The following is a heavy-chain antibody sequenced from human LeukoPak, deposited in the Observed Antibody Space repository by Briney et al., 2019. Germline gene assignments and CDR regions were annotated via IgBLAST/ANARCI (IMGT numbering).Heavy chain of an antibody. CDR1: GGSISNSSHY. V-gene: IGHV4-39*07. CDR2: IYYSGST. J-gene: IGHJ5*02. Sequence: SETLSLTCTVSGGSISNSSHYWGWIRQPPGKGLEWIGSIYYSGSTYYNPSLKSRVTISVDTSKNQFSLKLSSVTAADTAVYYCARDGVGAVAGTGWFDPWGQGTLVTVSS. CDR3: ARDGVGAVAGTGWFDP. D-gene: IGHD6-19*01.